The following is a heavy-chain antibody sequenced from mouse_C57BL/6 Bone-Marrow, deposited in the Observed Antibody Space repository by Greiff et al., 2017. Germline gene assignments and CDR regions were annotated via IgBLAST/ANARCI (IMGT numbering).Heavy chain of an antibody. J-gene: IGHJ1*03. CDR2: ISSGGDYI. CDR3: TRGYCGSRELGFDV. D-gene: IGHD1-1*01. CDR1: GFTFSSYA. V-gene: IGHV5S21*01. Sequence: EVKLVESGEGLVKPGGSLKLSCAASGFTFSSYAMSWVRQTPEKRLEWVAYISSGGDYIYYADTVKGRFTISRDNARNTLYLQMSSLKSEDTAMYYCTRGYCGSRELGFDVWGTGTTVTVSS.